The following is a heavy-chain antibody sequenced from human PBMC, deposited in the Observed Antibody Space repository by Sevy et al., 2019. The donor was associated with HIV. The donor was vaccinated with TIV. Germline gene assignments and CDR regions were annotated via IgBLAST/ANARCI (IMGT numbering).Heavy chain of an antibody. V-gene: IGHV1-18*01. J-gene: IGHJ6*02. Sequence: ASVKVSCKASGYTFTSYGISWVRQAPGQGLEWMGWISAYYGNTNYAQKLQGRVTMTTDTSTSTAYMELRSLRSDDTAVYYCARDWSVYYYYYGLDVWGQGTTVTVSS. CDR2: ISAYYGNT. CDR3: ARDWSVYYYYYGLDV. CDR1: GYTFTSYG. D-gene: IGHD3-3*01.